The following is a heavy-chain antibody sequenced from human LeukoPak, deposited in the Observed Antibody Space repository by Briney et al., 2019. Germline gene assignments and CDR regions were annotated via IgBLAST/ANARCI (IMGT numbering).Heavy chain of an antibody. J-gene: IGHJ5*02. CDR2: IYTSGST. V-gene: IGHV4-4*07. D-gene: IGHD4-23*01. Sequence: SETLSLTCTVSGGSISSYYWSWIRQPAGKGLEWIGRIYTSGSTNYNPSLKSRVTMSVDTSKNQFSLELSSVTAADTAVYYCARDSTVESEFDPWGQGTLVTVSS. CDR1: GGSISSYY. CDR3: ARDSTVESEFDP.